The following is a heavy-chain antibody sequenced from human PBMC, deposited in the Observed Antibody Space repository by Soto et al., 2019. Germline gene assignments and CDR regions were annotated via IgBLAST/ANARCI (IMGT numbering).Heavy chain of an antibody. CDR1: GFTFTSYA. CDR2: INAGNGNT. V-gene: IGHV1-3*01. J-gene: IGHJ4*02. Sequence: ASVKVSCKASGFTFTSYAMHWVRQAPGQRLEWMGWINAGNGNTKYSQRFQGRVTITRDTSASAAYMELRSLRSEDTAVYYCAGDLLLYSNTWALIFDYWGQGTLVTVSS. D-gene: IGHD6-13*01. CDR3: AGDLLLYSNTWALIFDY.